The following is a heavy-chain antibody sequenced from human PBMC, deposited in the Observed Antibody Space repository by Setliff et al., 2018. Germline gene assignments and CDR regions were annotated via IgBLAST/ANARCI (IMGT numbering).Heavy chain of an antibody. CDR1: GASISTTYYY. Sequence: PSETLSLTCSVSGASISTTYYYWDWIRQSPEKGLEWIGTIYQNGITYYNPSVKSRVTISVDKSKNQFSLSLRSVTAADTAVYYCARDRPRTSDYNFWSGLAHAFDIWGQGTMVTVSS. CDR3: ARDRPRTSDYNFWSGLAHAFDI. D-gene: IGHD3-3*01. CDR2: IYQNGIT. J-gene: IGHJ3*02. V-gene: IGHV4-39*07.